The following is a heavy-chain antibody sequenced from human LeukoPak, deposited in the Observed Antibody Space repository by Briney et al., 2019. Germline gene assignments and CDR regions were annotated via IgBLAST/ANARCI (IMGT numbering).Heavy chain of an antibody. CDR1: GFTFSSYG. Sequence: GGSLRPSCAASGFTFSSYGMHWVRQAPGKGLEWVAVISYDGSNKYYADSVRGRFTISRDNSKNTLYLQMNSLRAEDTAVYYSTRTPYYYYYGMDVWGQGTTVTVSS. D-gene: IGHD2-2*01. CDR2: ISYDGSNK. V-gene: IGHV3-30*03. J-gene: IGHJ6*02. CDR3: TRTPYYYYYGMDV.